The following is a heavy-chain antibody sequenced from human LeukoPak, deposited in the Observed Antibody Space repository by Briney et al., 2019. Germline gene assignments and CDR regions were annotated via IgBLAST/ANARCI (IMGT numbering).Heavy chain of an antibody. V-gene: IGHV4-59*01. Sequence: SETLSLTCTVSGGSISSFYWSWIRQPPGKGLEWIGYVYYTGSTNFNPSLKSRVTMSLDTSRNQFSLKLTSLTAADTAVYYCARGAMATTPFFDYWGQGTLVTVSS. CDR2: VYYTGST. D-gene: IGHD5-24*01. CDR1: GGSISSFY. J-gene: IGHJ4*02. CDR3: ARGAMATTPFFDY.